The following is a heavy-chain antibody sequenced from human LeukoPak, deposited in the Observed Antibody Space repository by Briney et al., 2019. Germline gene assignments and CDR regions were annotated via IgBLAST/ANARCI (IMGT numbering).Heavy chain of an antibody. D-gene: IGHD6-19*01. CDR3: ASGYSSGWQIDY. Sequence: KPPETLSLTCAVYGGSLSGYYGSWIRQPPGKGLEWIGEINHSGSTNYNPSLKSRVTISVDTSKNQFSLKLSSVTAADTAVYYCASGYSSGWQIDYWGQGTLVTVPS. V-gene: IGHV4-34*01. J-gene: IGHJ4*02. CDR1: GGSLSGYY. CDR2: INHSGST.